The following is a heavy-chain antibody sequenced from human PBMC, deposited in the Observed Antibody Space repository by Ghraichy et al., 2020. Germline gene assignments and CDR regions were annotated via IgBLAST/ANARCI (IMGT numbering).Heavy chain of an antibody. CDR2: ISSSSSYI. Sequence: GGSLRLSCAASGFTFSSYSMNWVRQAPGKGLEWVSSISSSSSYIYYADSVKGRFTISRDNAKNSLYLQMNSLRADDTAVYYCARDRLQADGGNSDGYYYYGMDVWCQGTTVTVSS. CDR1: GFTFSSYS. D-gene: IGHD4-23*01. CDR3: ARDRLQADGGNSDGYYYYGMDV. J-gene: IGHJ6*02. V-gene: IGHV3-21*01.